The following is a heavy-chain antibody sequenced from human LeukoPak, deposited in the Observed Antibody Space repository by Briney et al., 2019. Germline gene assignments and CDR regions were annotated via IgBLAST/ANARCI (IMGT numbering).Heavy chain of an antibody. CDR1: GGSISTYY. V-gene: IGHV4-59*08. CDR3: ARHYGDYGEYYFDY. Sequence: SETLSLTCTVSGGSISTYYWSWIRQPPGKGLEWIGYIYYSGSTNYNPSLKSRVTISVDTSKNQFSLKLRSVTAADTAVYYCARHYGDYGEYYFDYWGQGTLVTVSS. CDR2: IYYSGST. J-gene: IGHJ4*02. D-gene: IGHD4-17*01.